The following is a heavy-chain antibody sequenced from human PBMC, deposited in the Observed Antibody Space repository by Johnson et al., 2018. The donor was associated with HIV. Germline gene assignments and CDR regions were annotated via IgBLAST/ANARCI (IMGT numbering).Heavy chain of an antibody. V-gene: IGHV3-30*02. D-gene: IGHD6-13*01. CDR1: GSTFSSSG. J-gene: IGHJ3*02. Sequence: QVQLVESGGGLVQPGGSLRLSCAASGSTFSSSGMHWARQAPGKGLEWVAFIRYDGSNKYYADSVKGRFIISRDNSQNTLSLQMHSRRAEDTAVYYCARERARQELGLDGAFDIWGQGTTVSVS. CDR2: IRYDGSNK. CDR3: ARERARQELGLDGAFDI.